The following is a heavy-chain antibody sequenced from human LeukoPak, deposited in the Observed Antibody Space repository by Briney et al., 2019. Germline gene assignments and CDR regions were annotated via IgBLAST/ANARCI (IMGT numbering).Heavy chain of an antibody. CDR3: AREGGIVATILLDY. Sequence: PGASLRLSCAASGFTFSTYAMSWVRQAPGKGLEWVSSITGSGGSTYYADSVKGRFTISRDNSKNTLYLQTNSLRAEDTAVYYCAREGGIVATILLDYWGQGTLVTVSS. CDR2: ITGSGGST. V-gene: IGHV3-23*01. CDR1: GFTFSTYA. J-gene: IGHJ4*02. D-gene: IGHD5-12*01.